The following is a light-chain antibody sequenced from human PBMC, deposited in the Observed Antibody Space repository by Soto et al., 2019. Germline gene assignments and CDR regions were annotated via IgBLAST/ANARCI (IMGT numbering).Light chain of an antibody. V-gene: IGLV2-14*01. J-gene: IGLJ2*01. CDR2: DVK. Sequence: QSALTQPASVSGSPGQSIAISRTGTSSDVGAYDYVSWYQQHPGKAPKLMMYDVKYRPSGVSNRFSGSKSGNTASLTISGLQAEDEADYYFSSYTSSSPVIFGGGTKLTVL. CDR1: SSDVGAYDY. CDR3: SSYTSSSPVI.